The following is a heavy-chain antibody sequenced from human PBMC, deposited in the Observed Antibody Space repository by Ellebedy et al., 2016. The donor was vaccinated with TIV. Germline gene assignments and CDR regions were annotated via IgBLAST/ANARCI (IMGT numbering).Heavy chain of an antibody. CDR2: INHSGST. D-gene: IGHD2-21*01. V-gene: IGHV4-34*01. CDR3: ARVEAVSDY. CDR1: GGSFRDYY. J-gene: IGHJ4*02. Sequence: SETLSLTCAVFGGSFRDYYWSWIRQPPGKGLEWIGEINHSGSTNYNPSLNSRVTISVDTSKNQLSLKLSSVTAADTAVYYCARVEAVSDYWGQGTLVTVSS.